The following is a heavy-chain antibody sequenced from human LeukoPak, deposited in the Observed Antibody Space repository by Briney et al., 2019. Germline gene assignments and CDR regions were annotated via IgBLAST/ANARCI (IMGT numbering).Heavy chain of an antibody. Sequence: ASVKVSCKASGGTFSSYAISWVRQAPGQGLEWMGGFDPEDGETIYAQKFQGRVTMTEDTSTDTAYMELSSLRSEDTAVYYCATSIAAAPNWFDPWGQGTLVTVSS. D-gene: IGHD6-13*01. CDR1: GGTFSSYA. CDR3: ATSIAAAPNWFDP. CDR2: FDPEDGET. V-gene: IGHV1-24*01. J-gene: IGHJ5*02.